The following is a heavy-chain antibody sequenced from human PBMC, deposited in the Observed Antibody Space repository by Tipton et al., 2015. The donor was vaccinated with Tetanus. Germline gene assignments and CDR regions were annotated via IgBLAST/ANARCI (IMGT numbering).Heavy chain of an antibody. CDR2: IYYSGST. D-gene: IGHD2-15*01. Sequence: TLSLTCTVSGGSISSYYWSWIRQPPGKGLEWIGYIYYSGSTYYNPSLKSRVTISVDTSKNQFSLKLSSVTAADTAVYYCARDPPADCSGGSCYIDWGQGTLVTVSS. CDR1: GGSISSYY. V-gene: IGHV4-59*12. CDR3: ARDPPADCSGGSCYID. J-gene: IGHJ4*02.